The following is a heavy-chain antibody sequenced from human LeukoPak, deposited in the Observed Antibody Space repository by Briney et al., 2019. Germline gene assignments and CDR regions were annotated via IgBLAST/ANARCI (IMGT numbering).Heavy chain of an antibody. Sequence: LETLSLTCTVSGGSISHYFWSWIRQPPGKALEWIGYIYYSGSTNYNPSLKSRVTISVDTSKNQFSLKLSSVTAADTAVYYCAKTVAGYWYFDLWGRGTLVTVSS. CDR2: IYYSGST. CDR3: AKTVAGYWYFDL. V-gene: IGHV4-59*08. CDR1: GGSISHYF. D-gene: IGHD6-19*01. J-gene: IGHJ2*01.